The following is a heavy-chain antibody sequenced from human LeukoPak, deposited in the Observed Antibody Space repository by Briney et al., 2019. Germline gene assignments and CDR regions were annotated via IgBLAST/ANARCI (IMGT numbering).Heavy chain of an antibody. Sequence: PGGSLRLPCAASGFTFSSYWMHWVRHAPGKGLVLISNINSDGSGTTYAGSVKGRFTISRDNAKNTLYLQMNSLRVEDTAVYYCASGLVGGTNYWGQGTLVTVSS. CDR1: GFTFSSYW. CDR3: ASGLVGGTNY. CDR2: INSDGSGT. J-gene: IGHJ4*02. V-gene: IGHV3-74*01. D-gene: IGHD1-26*01.